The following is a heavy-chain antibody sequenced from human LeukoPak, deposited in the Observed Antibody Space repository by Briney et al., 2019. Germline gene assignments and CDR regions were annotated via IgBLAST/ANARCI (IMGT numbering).Heavy chain of an antibody. CDR3: ARAGYCSGGSCTYFDY. D-gene: IGHD2-15*01. J-gene: IGHJ4*02. CDR1: GYSFTSYG. Sequence: ASVRVSCKASGYSFTSYGISWVRQAPGQGLEWMGWISAYNGNTNYAQKLQGRVTMTTDTSTSTAYMELRSLRSDDTAVYYCARAGYCSGGSCTYFDYWGQGTLVTVSS. V-gene: IGHV1-18*01. CDR2: ISAYNGNT.